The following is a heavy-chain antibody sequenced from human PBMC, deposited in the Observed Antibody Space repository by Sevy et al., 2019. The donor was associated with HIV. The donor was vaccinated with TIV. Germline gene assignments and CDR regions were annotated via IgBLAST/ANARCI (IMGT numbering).Heavy chain of an antibody. CDR3: AREDVLRYFDWLSHYYYGMDV. Sequence: ASVKVSCKASGYTFTSYGISWVRQAPGLGLEWMGWISAYNGNTNYAQKLQGRVTMTTDTSTSTAYMELRSLRSDDTAVYYCAREDVLRYFDWLSHYYYGMDVWGQGTTVTVSS. CDR2: ISAYNGNT. J-gene: IGHJ6*02. D-gene: IGHD3-9*01. CDR1: GYTFTSYG. V-gene: IGHV1-18*01.